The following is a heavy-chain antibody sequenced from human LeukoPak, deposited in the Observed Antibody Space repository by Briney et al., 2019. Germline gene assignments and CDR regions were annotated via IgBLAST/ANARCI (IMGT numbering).Heavy chain of an antibody. J-gene: IGHJ4*02. CDR1: GYSFNTYD. V-gene: IGHV1-18*01. CDR3: ARFWSGYLPDY. D-gene: IGHD3-3*01. CDR2: ITAKNGNT. Sequence: ASVKVSCKASGYSFNTYDISWVRQAPGQGLGWMGWITAKNGNTNYAERLQDRVTMTTDTSTSTAYMELRSLRCDDTAVYYCARFWSGYLPDYWGQGTLVTVSS.